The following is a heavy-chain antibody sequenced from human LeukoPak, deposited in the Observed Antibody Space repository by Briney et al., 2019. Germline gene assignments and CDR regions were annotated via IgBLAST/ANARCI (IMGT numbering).Heavy chain of an antibody. J-gene: IGHJ4*02. V-gene: IGHV3-15*01. D-gene: IGHD3-16*01. CDR1: GFTFSNAW. CDR2: IKSKTDGGTT. CDR3: TTMWGVIRGHLGY. Sequence: GGSLRLSCAASGFTFSNAWMSWVRQAPGKGLEWVGRIKSKTDGGTTDYAAPVKGRFTISRDDSKNTLYLQMNSLKTEDTAVYYCTTMWGVIRGHLGYWGQGTLVTVSS.